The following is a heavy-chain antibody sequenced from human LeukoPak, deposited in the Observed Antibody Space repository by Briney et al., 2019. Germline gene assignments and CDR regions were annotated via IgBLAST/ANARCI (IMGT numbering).Heavy chain of an antibody. D-gene: IGHD3-10*01. CDR2: INPNSGGT. J-gene: IGHJ4*02. Sequence: GASVKVSCKASGYTFTGYYMHWGRQAPGQRLEWMGWINPNSGGTNYAQKFQGRVTMTRDTSISTAYKELSRLGSDDTAVYYCARELLVRGSDSIYFDYWGQGTLVTVSS. V-gene: IGHV1-2*02. CDR3: ARELLVRGSDSIYFDY. CDR1: GYTFTGYY.